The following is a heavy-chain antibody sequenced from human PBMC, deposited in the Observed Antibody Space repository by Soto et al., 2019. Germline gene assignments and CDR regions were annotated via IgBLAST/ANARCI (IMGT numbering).Heavy chain of an antibody. CDR2: MKSKGNNYAT. CDR1: GFTFSVSA. Sequence: EVQLVESGGGLVQPGGSLTISCVASGFTFSVSAMHWVRQASGKGLEWVGRMKSKGNNYATAYAASVQGRFTISRDDSNNMTYLHISSLKPEDTAVYYCARHRIIWANHMTTVISNYGFDIWGQGTLVTVSS. J-gene: IGHJ3*02. V-gene: IGHV3-73*01. D-gene: IGHD4-4*01. CDR3: ARHRIIWANHMTTVISNYGFDI.